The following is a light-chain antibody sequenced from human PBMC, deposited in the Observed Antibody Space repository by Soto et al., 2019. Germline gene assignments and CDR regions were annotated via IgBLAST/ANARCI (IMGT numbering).Light chain of an antibody. Sequence: QSALTQPASVSGSPGQSITISCTGGSSDVGTYNLVSWYQQHPGEAPKLIIYEGNKRPSGVSNRFSGSRSGNTASLTISGLQAEDEADYYCCSYATGSGYILGTGTKLTVL. CDR3: CSYATGSGYI. V-gene: IGLV2-23*01. CDR2: EGN. J-gene: IGLJ1*01. CDR1: SSDVGTYNL.